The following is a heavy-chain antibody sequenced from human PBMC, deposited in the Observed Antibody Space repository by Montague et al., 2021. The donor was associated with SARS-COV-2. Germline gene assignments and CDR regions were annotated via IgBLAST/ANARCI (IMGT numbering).Heavy chain of an antibody. J-gene: IGHJ6*02. D-gene: IGHD3-10*01. CDR1: DGSISAYF. CDR3: ARGRDSGTYFGTKYYFQYGLDV. V-gene: IGHV4-4*08. Sequence: SETLSLTCNFSDGSISAYFYFWVRQFPGTGLEWVGKVDSSGTAHYNPSLPRRLTLSVATSNNQVSLTLTSVTATDTATYYCARGRDSGTYFGTKYYFQYGLDVWGQGTTVTVSS. CDR2: VDSSGTA.